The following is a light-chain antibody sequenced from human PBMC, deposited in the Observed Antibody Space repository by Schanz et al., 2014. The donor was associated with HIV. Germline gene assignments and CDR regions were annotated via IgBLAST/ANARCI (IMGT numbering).Light chain of an antibody. CDR1: RSNIGAGYD. CDR3: AAWDDSLGGRV. CDR2: GNT. Sequence: QSVLTQPPSVSGAPGQRVTISCTGSRSNIGAGYDVHWYQHLPGTAPKLLIYGNTNRPSGVTGRFSGSKSGTSASLAISGLRSEDEADYYCAAWDDSLGGRVFGGGTKLTVL. V-gene: IGLV1-40*01. J-gene: IGLJ3*02.